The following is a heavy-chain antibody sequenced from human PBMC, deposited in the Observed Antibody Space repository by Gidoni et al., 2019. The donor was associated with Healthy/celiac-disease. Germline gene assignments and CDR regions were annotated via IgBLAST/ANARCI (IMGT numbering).Heavy chain of an antibody. CDR1: GFTFSSYG. CDR2: IWYDGSNK. J-gene: IGHJ6*02. CDR3: ARGGELYYYYYGMDV. V-gene: IGHV3-33*01. Sequence: QVQLVESGGGVGQPGRSLRLSCAASGFTFSSYGMHWVRQAPGKGLEWVAVIWYDGSNKYYADSVKGRCTISRDNSKNTLYLQMNSLRAEDTAVYYCARGGELYYYYYGMDVWGQGTTVTVSS. D-gene: IGHD3-10*01.